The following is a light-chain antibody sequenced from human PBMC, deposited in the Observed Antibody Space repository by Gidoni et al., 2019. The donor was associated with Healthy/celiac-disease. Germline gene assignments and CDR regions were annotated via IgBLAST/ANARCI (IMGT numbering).Light chain of an antibody. CDR1: SSNIGIGYA. Sequence: QSVLTQPPSVSGALGQRVTISCTGGSSNIGIGYAVHWYQQFPGTAPKVVMFDNTTRPSGVPDRFSGSKSGTSASLAIAGLQADDDGDYYCQSYDNNLNGPVFGGGTKLTVL. V-gene: IGLV1-40*01. CDR2: DNT. CDR3: QSYDNNLNGPV. J-gene: IGLJ3*02.